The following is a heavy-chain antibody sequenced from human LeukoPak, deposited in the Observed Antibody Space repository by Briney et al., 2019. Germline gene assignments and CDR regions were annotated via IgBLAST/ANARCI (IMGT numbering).Heavy chain of an antibody. Sequence: VASVKVSCKASGYTFTRYGISWVRQAPGQGLEWMGWISANNGDTNPAQKFQGRVTMTTDTSTSTAYMELRSLRSDDTAVYYCARDFFHGHCAGLSCFLLDYWGQGSLVTVSS. V-gene: IGHV1-18*01. CDR3: ARDFFHGHCAGLSCFLLDY. CDR2: ISANNGDT. J-gene: IGHJ4*02. D-gene: IGHD2-15*01. CDR1: GYTFTRYG.